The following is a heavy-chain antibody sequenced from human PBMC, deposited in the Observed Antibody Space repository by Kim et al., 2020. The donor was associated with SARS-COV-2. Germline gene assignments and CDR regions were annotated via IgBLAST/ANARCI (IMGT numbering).Heavy chain of an antibody. CDR2: ISSSGSTI. D-gene: IGHD6-19*01. Sequence: GGSLRLSCAASGFTVSSYEMNWVRQAPGKGLEWVSYISSSGSTIHYADSVKGRFTISRDNAKNSLYLQMNSLRAEDTAVYYCAIESDVAGNDYWRQGSL. CDR3: AIESDVAGNDY. CDR1: GFTVSSYE. J-gene: IGHJ4*02. V-gene: IGHV3-48*03.